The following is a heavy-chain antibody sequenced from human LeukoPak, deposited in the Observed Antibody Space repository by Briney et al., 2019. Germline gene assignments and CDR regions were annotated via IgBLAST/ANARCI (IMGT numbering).Heavy chain of an antibody. J-gene: IGHJ6*03. CDR2: ITTGSII. D-gene: IGHD1-26*01. CDR3: ARVRGAGLQYYYMDV. V-gene: IGHV3-69-1*01. CDR1: GGSFSGYY. Sequence: ETLSLTCAVYGGSFSGYYWSWIRQPPGKGLEWVSYITTGSIIYYADSVKGRFTISRDNAKNSLYLQMNSLRADDTAVYYCARVRGAGLQYYYMDVWGKGTTVTVSS.